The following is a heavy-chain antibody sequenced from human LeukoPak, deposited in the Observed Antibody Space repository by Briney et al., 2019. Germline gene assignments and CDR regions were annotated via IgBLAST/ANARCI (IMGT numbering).Heavy chain of an antibody. CDR2: INHSGST. Sequence: PSETLSLTCAVYGGSFSGYYWSWIRQPLGKGLEWIGEINHSGSTNYNPSLKSRVTISVDTSKNQFSLKLSSVTAADTAVYYCARAHVDTAKIDYWGQGTLVTVSS. CDR1: GGSFSGYY. CDR3: ARAHVDTAKIDY. V-gene: IGHV4-34*01. J-gene: IGHJ4*02. D-gene: IGHD5-18*01.